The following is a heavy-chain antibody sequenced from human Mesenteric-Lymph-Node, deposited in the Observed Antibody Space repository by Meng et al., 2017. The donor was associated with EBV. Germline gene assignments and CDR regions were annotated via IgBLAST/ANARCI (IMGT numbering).Heavy chain of an antibody. CDR3: ARQGDIGDRKPRCWFDS. CDR2: IYYNGTT. D-gene: IGHD4-17*01. CDR1: GCTFSMGNSC. Sequence: PPQLLPLPRIASGCTFSMGNSCWFWFRWPQGMRREWMGSIYYNGTTSNNPSFKSLVTISEATSKNQYSLNLTSVTAADTAVYYCARQGDIGDRKPRCWFDSWGQGSLVTVSS. J-gene: IGHJ5*01. V-gene: IGHV4-39*01.